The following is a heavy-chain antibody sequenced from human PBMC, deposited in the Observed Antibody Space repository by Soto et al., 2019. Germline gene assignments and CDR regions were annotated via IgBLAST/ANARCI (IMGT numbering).Heavy chain of an antibody. CDR1: GGSLSTGGCS. V-gene: IGHV4-30-2*01. J-gene: IGHJ2*01. Sequence: QVQLQESGSGLVKPSQTLSLTCAVSGGSLSTGGCSWSWVRLPPGRALEWIGYIFDTGKTYYSASLESRVTMSVDRAQNQFSLRLESVTAADTAIYFCACLDDYNRYFDLWGRGTLVTVSS. D-gene: IGHD4-4*01. CDR2: IFDTGKT. CDR3: ACLDDYNRYFDL.